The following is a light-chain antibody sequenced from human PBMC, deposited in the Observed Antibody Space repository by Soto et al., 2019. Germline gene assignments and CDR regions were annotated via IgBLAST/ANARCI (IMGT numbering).Light chain of an antibody. CDR3: SSYTSSSTLYV. CDR1: SSDVGGYNY. CDR2: EVS. Sequence: QSVLTQPASVSGSPGQSITISCTGTSSDVGGYNYVSWHQQHPGKAPKPMIYEVSNRPSGVSNRFSGSKSGNTASLTISGLQAEDEADYYCSSYTSSSTLYVFGTGTKVTVL. J-gene: IGLJ1*01. V-gene: IGLV2-14*01.